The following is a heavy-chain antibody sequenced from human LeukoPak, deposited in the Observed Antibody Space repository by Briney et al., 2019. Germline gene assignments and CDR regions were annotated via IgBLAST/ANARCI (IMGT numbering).Heavy chain of an antibody. V-gene: IGHV6-1*01. J-gene: IGHJ4*02. D-gene: IGHD5-12*01. CDR1: GDSVSSKSAA. CDR2: TYYRSKWFN. CDR3: ARLATKDGRDY. Sequence: LQTLSLTCAISGDSVSSKSAAWNCIRQSPSRGLEWLGRTYYRSKWFNEYAVSEKSRISINPDTAKNQFSLQLNSVTPDDTAVYYCARLATKDGRDYWGQGTLVTVTS.